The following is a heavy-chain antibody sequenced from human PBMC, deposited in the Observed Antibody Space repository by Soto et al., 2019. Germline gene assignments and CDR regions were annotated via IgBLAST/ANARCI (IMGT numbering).Heavy chain of an antibody. Sequence: QVQLVESGGGLVKPGGSLRLSCAASGFTFSDYYMTWIRQAPGKGLEWVSFISTVSSATNYADSVKGRFTISRDNAKNLVYLQMESLRAEDTAVYYCARYSGSYLSADFYGMDVW. CDR2: ISTVSSAT. D-gene: IGHD1-26*01. J-gene: IGHJ6*01. V-gene: IGHV3-11*06. CDR3: ARYSGSYLSADFYGMDV. CDR1: GFTFSDYY.